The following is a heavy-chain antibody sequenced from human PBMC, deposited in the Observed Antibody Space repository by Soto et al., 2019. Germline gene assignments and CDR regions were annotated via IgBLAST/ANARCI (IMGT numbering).Heavy chain of an antibody. CDR1: GYTFSTYY. V-gene: IGHV1-46*01. J-gene: IGHJ4*02. CDR3: ARYDYNGCYFDY. D-gene: IGHD4-4*01. CDR2: INPSGGST. Sequence: ASVKVSCKASGYTFSTYYMHWVRQAPGQGYEWMGIINPSGGSTTYAQKFQGRVTMTRDTSTTTVYMELSSLKSEDTAVSYCARYDYNGCYFDYWGQGTLVTVSS.